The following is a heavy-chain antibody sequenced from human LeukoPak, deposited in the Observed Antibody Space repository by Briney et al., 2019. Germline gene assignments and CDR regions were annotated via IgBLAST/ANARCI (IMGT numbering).Heavy chain of an antibody. D-gene: IGHD6-19*01. V-gene: IGHV4-30-2*01. CDR3: ARDLKYSSGWFFFDY. Sequence: SQTLSLTCTVSGGSISSGGYYWSWIRQPPGKGLEWIGYIYHSGSTYYNPSLKSRVTISVDRSKNQFSLKLSSVTAADTAVYYCARDLKYSSGWFFFDYWGQGTLVTVSS. CDR1: GGSISSGGYY. J-gene: IGHJ4*02. CDR2: IYHSGST.